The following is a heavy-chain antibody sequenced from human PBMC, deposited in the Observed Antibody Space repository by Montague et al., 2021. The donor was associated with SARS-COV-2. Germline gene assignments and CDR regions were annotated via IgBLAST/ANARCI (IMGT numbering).Heavy chain of an antibody. V-gene: IGHV4-59*13. J-gene: IGHJ2*01. CDR1: GGSINNYY. Sequence: SETLSLTCSVSGGSINNYYWCWVRQSPGKGLEWIGYIYYSGSVTTIYXPSLKSRVSISVDTSENQFSLKLTSVTAADTAVYYCARRGGGEVFARFMYWYFDVWSRGSLVTVSS. D-gene: IGHD2-21*01. CDR3: ARRGGGEVFARFMYWYFDV. CDR2: IYYSGSVTT.